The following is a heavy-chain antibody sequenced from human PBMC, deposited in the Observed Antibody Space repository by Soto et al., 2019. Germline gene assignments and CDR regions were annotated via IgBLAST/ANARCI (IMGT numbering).Heavy chain of an antibody. CDR2: ITGSGASI. J-gene: IGHJ5*02. CDR1: GFTFNNFA. CDR3: AKHGGGYDSSGVSGLDP. Sequence: EVQVLESGGGLVQVGGSLSLSCATSGFTFNNFAMSWVRQPPGKGLEWVSVITGSGASIHYADSVKGRFTISRDNSRNMLFLQMNSLRPDDTALYYCAKHGGGYDSSGVSGLDPWGQGTPVSVSS. D-gene: IGHD3-22*01. V-gene: IGHV3-23*01.